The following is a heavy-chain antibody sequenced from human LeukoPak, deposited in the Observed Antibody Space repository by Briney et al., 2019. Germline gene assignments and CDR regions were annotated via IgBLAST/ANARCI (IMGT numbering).Heavy chain of an antibody. D-gene: IGHD2-21*02. CDR2: INHSGST. J-gene: IGHJ6*03. Sequence: SETLSLTCAVYDGSFSDYYWSWIRQPPGKGLEWIGEINHSGSTNYNPSLKSRVTISVDTSKNQFSLRLSSVTAADTAVYYCAREVSAYCGGDCPYYYYMDVWGKGTTVTVSS. V-gene: IGHV4-34*01. CDR3: AREVSAYCGGDCPYYYYMDV. CDR1: DGSFSDYY.